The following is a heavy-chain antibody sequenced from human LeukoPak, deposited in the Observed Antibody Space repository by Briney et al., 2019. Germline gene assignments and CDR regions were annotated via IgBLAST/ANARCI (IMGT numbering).Heavy chain of an antibody. D-gene: IGHD3-22*01. CDR2: ISSSGGST. J-gene: IGHJ4*02. CDR3: ARPSVDDYDSSGYYYY. Sequence: GGSLRLSCAVSGFTFSSYDMSWVRQAPGKGLEWVSTISSSGGSTYYADSVKGRFTISRDNSKNTLFLQMNSLRAEDTAVYYCARPSVDDYDSSGYYYYWGQGTLVTVSS. CDR1: GFTFSSYD. V-gene: IGHV3-23*01.